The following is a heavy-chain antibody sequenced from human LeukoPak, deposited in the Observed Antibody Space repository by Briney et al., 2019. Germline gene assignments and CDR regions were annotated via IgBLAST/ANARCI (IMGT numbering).Heavy chain of an antibody. V-gene: IGHV3-23*01. CDR1: GFTVSSNY. J-gene: IGHJ4*02. Sequence: GGSLRLSCAASGFTVSSNYMSWVRQAPVKGLEWLSAISGSGGSTYYADSVQGRFTISRDNSKNTLYLQMSSLRAEDTAVYYCANSPKSDYWGQGTLVTVSS. CDR3: ANSPKSDY. CDR2: ISGSGGST.